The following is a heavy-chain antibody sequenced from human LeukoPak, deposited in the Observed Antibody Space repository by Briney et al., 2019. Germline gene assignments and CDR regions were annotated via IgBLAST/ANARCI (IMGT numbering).Heavy chain of an antibody. CDR3: ARRATTSYRWFDP. J-gene: IGHJ5*02. Sequence: ASVKVSCKASGYTFTGYYMHWVRQAPGQGLEWMGWTNPNSGGTNCAQKFQGRVTMTRDTSISTAYMELSRLRSDDTAVYYCARRATTSYRWFDPWGQGTLVTVSS. CDR1: GYTFTGYY. D-gene: IGHD3-16*02. V-gene: IGHV1-2*02. CDR2: TNPNSGGT.